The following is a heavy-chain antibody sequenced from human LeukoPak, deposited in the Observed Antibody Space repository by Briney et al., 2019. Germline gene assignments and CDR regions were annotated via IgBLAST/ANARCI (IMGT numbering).Heavy chain of an antibody. V-gene: IGHV3-21*01. Sequence: PGGSLRLSCAASGFTFSSYSMNWVRQAPGKGLEWVSSISSSSSYIYYADSVKGRFTISRDNAKNSLYLQMNSLRAEDTAVYYCARDRNGYNYFDYWGQGTLVTVSS. CDR2: ISSSSSYI. CDR3: ARDRNGYNYFDY. CDR1: GFTFSSYS. J-gene: IGHJ4*02. D-gene: IGHD5-24*01.